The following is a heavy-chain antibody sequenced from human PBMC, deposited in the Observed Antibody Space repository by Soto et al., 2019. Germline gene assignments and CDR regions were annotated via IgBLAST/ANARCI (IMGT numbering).Heavy chain of an antibody. CDR2: ISGSGGTT. CDR3: AKTAHGWFSAFDI. D-gene: IGHD6-19*01. V-gene: IGHV3-23*01. CDR1: GFTFSSYA. J-gene: IGHJ3*02. Sequence: EVQLLESGGGLVQPGGSLRLSCAASGFTFSSYAMSWVRQAPGKGLEWVSAISGSGGTTYYADSVKGRFTFSRDNSKNTVYLQMNSLRAEDTAVYYCAKTAHGWFSAFDIWGQGTMVTVSS.